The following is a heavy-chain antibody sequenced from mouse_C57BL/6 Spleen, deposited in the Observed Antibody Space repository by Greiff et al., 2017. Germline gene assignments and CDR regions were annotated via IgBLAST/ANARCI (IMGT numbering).Heavy chain of an antibody. CDR1: GYTFTDYE. V-gene: IGHV1-15*01. CDR3: TRSYYGKLLYFDY. D-gene: IGHD2-10*01. CDR2: IDPETGGT. J-gene: IGHJ2*01. Sequence: VKLQESGAELVRPGASVTLSCKASGYTFTDYEMHWVKQTPVHGLEWIGAIDPETGGTAYNQKFKGKAILTADKSSSTAYMELRSLTSEDSAVYYCTRSYYGKLLYFDYWGQGTTLTVSS.